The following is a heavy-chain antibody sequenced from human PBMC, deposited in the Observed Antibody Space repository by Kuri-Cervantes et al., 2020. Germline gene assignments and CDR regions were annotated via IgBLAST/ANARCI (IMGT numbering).Heavy chain of an antibody. CDR2: IHYNGST. J-gene: IGHJ6*02. D-gene: IGHD4-17*01. Sequence: SETLSLTCTVSSGSISSYYWSWIRQPPGKGLDWIAYIHYNGSTKYNPSLKSRVTISVDTSKNQFSLKLSSVTAADTAVYYCARSPAGGYGDYFWGVWSPAGLGGMDVWGQGTTVTVSS. CDR3: ARSPAGGYGDYFWGVWSPAGLGGMDV. V-gene: IGHV4-59*08. CDR1: SGSISSYY.